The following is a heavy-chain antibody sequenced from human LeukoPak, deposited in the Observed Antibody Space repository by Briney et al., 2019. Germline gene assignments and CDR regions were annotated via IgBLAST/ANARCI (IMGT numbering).Heavy chain of an antibody. CDR2: TYYKTKWYN. Sequence: SQTLSLTCAISGDSISSNIAAWNWLRQSPSRGLEWLGRTYYKTKWYNDYAASVKSRITINPDTSKNQFSLQLNSVTPEDTAVYYCAKSRGAIVDYWGQGTLVTVSS. CDR1: GDSISSNIAA. V-gene: IGHV6-1*01. CDR3: AKSRGAIVDY. J-gene: IGHJ4*02.